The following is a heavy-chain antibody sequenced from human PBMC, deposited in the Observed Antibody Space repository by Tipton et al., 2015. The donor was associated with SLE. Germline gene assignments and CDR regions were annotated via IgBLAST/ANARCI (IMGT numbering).Heavy chain of an antibody. V-gene: IGHV4-39*07. Sequence: TLSLTCTVSGGSISSSSYYWGWIRQPPGKGLEWIGSIYYSGSTYYNLSLKSRVTISVDTSKNQFSLKLSSVTAADTAVYYCARVIEALSSPNTKYSYGWYFDYWGQGTLVTVSS. J-gene: IGHJ4*02. D-gene: IGHD6-19*01. CDR2: IYYSGST. CDR1: GGSISSSSYY. CDR3: ARVIEALSSPNTKYSYGWYFDY.